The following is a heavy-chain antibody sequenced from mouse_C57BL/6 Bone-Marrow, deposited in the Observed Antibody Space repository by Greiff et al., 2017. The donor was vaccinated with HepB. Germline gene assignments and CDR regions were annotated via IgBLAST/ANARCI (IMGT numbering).Heavy chain of an antibody. CDR1: GFSLTSYG. Sequence: QVQLQQSGPGLVQPSQSLSITCTVSGFSLTSYGVHWVRQSPGKGLEWLGVIWSGGSTDYNAAFISRLSISKDNSKSQVFFKMNSLQADDTAIYYCARNRDYYGNYDWYFDVWGTGTTVTVSS. V-gene: IGHV2-2*01. D-gene: IGHD2-1*01. CDR2: IWSGGST. J-gene: IGHJ1*03. CDR3: ARNRDYYGNYDWYFDV.